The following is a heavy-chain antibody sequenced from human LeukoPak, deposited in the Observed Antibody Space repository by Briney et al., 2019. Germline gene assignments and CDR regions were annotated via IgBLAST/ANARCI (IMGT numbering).Heavy chain of an antibody. CDR3: TRENWHLDY. CDR2: IKQDGSEK. V-gene: IGHV3-7*01. CDR1: GFTFSSYE. J-gene: IGHJ4*02. Sequence: PGESLRLSCAASGFTFSSYEMNWVRQAPGKGLEWVANIKQDGSEKYYVDSVKDRFTISRDNAKNSLYLQMNSLRAEDAAVYYCTRENWHLDYWGQGNLVTVSS.